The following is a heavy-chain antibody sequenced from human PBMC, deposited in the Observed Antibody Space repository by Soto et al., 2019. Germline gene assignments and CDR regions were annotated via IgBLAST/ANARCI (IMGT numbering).Heavy chain of an antibody. J-gene: IGHJ4*02. Sequence: PGRSLRLSCAASGFSFVNYAMNWVRQAPGKGLEWVSGLSGSGTTTYYADSMKGRFTISRDNSRDTLCLQMNSLTADDTAVYYCAKATTNGGWFNPFDSWGQGALVTVSS. CDR2: LSGSGTTT. CDR3: AKATTNGGWFNPFDS. CDR1: GFSFVNYA. V-gene: IGHV3-23*01. D-gene: IGHD6-19*01.